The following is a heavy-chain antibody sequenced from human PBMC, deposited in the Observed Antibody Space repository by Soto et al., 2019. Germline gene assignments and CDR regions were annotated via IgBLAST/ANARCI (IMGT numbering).Heavy chain of an antibody. CDR2: INHSGST. J-gene: IGHJ4*02. CDR1: GGSFSGYY. Sequence: SETLSLTCAVYGGSFSGYYWSWIRQPPGKGLEWIGEINHSGSTNYNPSLKSRVTISVDTSKNQFSLKLSSVTAADTAVYYCASRKNMVRGVIDYWGQGTLVTVSS. CDR3: ASRKNMVRGVIDY. D-gene: IGHD3-10*01. V-gene: IGHV4-34*01.